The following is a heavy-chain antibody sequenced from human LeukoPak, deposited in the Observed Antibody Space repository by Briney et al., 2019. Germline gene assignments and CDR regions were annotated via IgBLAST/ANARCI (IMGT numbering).Heavy chain of an antibody. D-gene: IGHD6-19*01. CDR3: ARAVAVAGTFKFDF. Sequence: SETLSLTCTVSGGSISGNYWTWIRQPPGKGLDYIGYVFYTGSTNYSPSLKSRVTISIDTSKSHFSLKLTSVTAADTAVYYCARAVAVAGTFKFDFWGQGTLVTVSS. CDR2: VFYTGST. CDR1: GGSISGNY. V-gene: IGHV4-59*01. J-gene: IGHJ4*02.